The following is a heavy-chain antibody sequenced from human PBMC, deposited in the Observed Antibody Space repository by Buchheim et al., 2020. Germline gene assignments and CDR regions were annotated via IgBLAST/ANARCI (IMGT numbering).Heavy chain of an antibody. Sequence: QVQLVQSGAEVKKPGASVKVSCKASGYTFTSYYMHWVRQAPGQGLEWMGIINPSGGSTSYAQKFQGRVTMTRNTSTSTVYMELSSLRSEDTAVYYCARAQSGYDWSRIGYYYYGMDVWGQGTT. CDR1: GYTFTSYY. D-gene: IGHD5-12*01. J-gene: IGHJ6*02. V-gene: IGHV1-46*01. CDR2: INPSGGST. CDR3: ARAQSGYDWSRIGYYYYGMDV.